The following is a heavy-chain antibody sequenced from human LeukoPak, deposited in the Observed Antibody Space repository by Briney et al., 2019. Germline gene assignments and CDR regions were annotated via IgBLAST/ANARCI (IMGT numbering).Heavy chain of an antibody. V-gene: IGHV4-39*07. J-gene: IGHJ4*02. CDR1: GGSISSSNYY. CDR2: IFNSGST. D-gene: IGHD3-10*01. Sequence: SETLSLTCTVSGGSISSSNYYWGWIRQPPGKGLEWIGYIFNSGSTYYNPSLKSRVTILVDTSKNQFSLKLSSVTAADTAVYYCARDRYYDSGSYYNWGQGTLVTVSS. CDR3: ARDRYYDSGSYYN.